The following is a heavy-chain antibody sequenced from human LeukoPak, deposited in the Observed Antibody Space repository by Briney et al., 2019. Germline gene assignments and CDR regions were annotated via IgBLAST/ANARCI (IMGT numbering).Heavy chain of an antibody. J-gene: IGHJ5*02. CDR1: GGSISGYY. CDR3: ARDRDQPPYNWFDP. Sequence: SETLSLTCTVTGGSISGYYWSWIRQPTGKGLEWIGIIYTSGSTNYNPSLKSRVTMSKDASKNQFFLKPSSVTAADTAVYYCARDRDQPPYNWFDPWGQGTLVTVSS. V-gene: IGHV4-4*07. D-gene: IGHD3-10*01. CDR2: IYTSGST.